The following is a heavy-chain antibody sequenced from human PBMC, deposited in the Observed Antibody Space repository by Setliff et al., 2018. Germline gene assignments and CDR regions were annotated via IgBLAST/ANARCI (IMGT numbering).Heavy chain of an antibody. CDR3: ARVDFTMIQGVLGL. J-gene: IGHJ1*01. D-gene: IGHD3-10*01. Sequence: SETLSLTCNVSGGSVSSTSHYWGWVRQPPGKGMEWIGSVYYSGYTYYTPSLQSRVTISVDRSKNQFSMKSTSVTAADTAVYYCARVDFTMIQGVLGLWGQGTLVTVSS. V-gene: IGHV4-39*07. CDR2: VYYSGYT. CDR1: GGSVSSTSHY.